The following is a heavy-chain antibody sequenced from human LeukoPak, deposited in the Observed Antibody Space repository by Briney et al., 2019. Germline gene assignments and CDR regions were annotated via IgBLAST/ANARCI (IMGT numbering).Heavy chain of an antibody. Sequence: TSSETLSLTCTVSNASVSSHFWAWVRQPPGKGLEWIGYVHHSGSTNYNPVLRSRVTMSLDTSKNHFSLTLTSVTAADTAVYYCARGSSGWYPRFDYWGQGTLVTVSS. CDR1: NASVSSHF. D-gene: IGHD6-19*01. CDR2: VHHSGST. J-gene: IGHJ4*02. CDR3: ARGSSGWYPRFDY. V-gene: IGHV4-59*02.